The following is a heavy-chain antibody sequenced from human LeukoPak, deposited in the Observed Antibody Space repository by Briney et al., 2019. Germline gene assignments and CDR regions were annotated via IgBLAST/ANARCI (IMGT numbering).Heavy chain of an antibody. CDR1: GFTFSSYA. Sequence: GGSLRLSCAASGFTFSSYAMGWVRQAPGKGLEWVSAISGSGGSTNYADSVKGRFTISRDNSKNTLYLQMNSLRAEDTAIYYCAKASSGWYSFDYWGQGTLVTVSS. J-gene: IGHJ4*02. CDR2: ISGSGGST. D-gene: IGHD6-19*01. CDR3: AKASSGWYSFDY. V-gene: IGHV3-23*01.